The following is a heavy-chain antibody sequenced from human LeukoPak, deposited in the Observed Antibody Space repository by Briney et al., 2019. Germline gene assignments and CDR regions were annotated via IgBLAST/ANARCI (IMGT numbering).Heavy chain of an antibody. V-gene: IGHV5-51*01. CDR3: ARHTYYYDSSGYSPDGY. CDR2: IYPGDSDT. CDR1: GYSFTSYW. J-gene: IGHJ4*02. Sequence: GESLKISCKGSGYSFTSYWIGWVCQMPGKGLEWMGIIYPGDSDTRYSPSFQGQVTISADKSISTAYLQWSSLKASDTAMYYCARHTYYYDSSGYSPDGYWGQGTLVTVSS. D-gene: IGHD3-22*01.